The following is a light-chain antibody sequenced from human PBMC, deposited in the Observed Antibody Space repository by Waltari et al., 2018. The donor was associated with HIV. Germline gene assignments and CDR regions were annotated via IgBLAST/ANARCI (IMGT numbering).Light chain of an antibody. Sequence: QSVLTPPPSVSAAPGQKVPISCSGSTSHLGNTYVSRYQQLPGTAPKLLISDNNKRPSGIPDRFSGSKSGTSATLGITGLQTGDEADYYCGTWDSSLSAVVFGGGTKLTVL. J-gene: IGLJ2*01. CDR3: GTWDSSLSAVV. CDR2: DNN. V-gene: IGLV1-51*01. CDR1: TSHLGNTY.